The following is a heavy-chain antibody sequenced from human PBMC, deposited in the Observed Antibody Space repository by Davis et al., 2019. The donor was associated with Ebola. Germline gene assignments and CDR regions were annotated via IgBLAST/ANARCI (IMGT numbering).Heavy chain of an antibody. V-gene: IGHV3-23*01. Sequence: GGSLRLSCAASGFTFSSYAMSWVRQAPGKGLEWVSVISGSGGSTYYADSVKGRFTISRDNSKKTLYLDMNSLRAEDTAVYYCARARRLLLCDAFDIWGQGTMVTVSS. J-gene: IGHJ3*02. D-gene: IGHD2-15*01. CDR2: ISGSGGST. CDR1: GFTFSSYA. CDR3: ARARRLLLCDAFDI.